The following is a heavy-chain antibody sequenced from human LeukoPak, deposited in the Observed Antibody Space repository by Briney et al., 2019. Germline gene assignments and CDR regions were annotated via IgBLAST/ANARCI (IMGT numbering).Heavy chain of an antibody. D-gene: IGHD1-26*01. J-gene: IGHJ4*02. CDR2: IYHSGST. V-gene: IGHV4-30-2*01. CDR1: GGSISSGGYS. Sequence: SETLSLTCAVSGGSISSGGYSWSWIRQPPGKGLEWIGYIYHSGSTYYNPSLKSRVTISVDRSKNQFSLKLSSVTAADTAVYYCARYSGSYSAIDYWGQGTLVTVSS. CDR3: ARYSGSYSAIDY.